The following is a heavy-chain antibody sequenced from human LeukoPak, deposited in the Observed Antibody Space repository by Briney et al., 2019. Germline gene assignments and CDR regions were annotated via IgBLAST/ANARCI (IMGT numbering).Heavy chain of an antibody. CDR2: INPYNGGT. D-gene: IGHD2-15*01. V-gene: IGHV1-2*06. Sequence: ASVTVSCTASGYTFSDYFIHWVRQAPGQGLEWMGRINPYNGGTTYAQSFQGRVTMTRDTSISTAYMELSRLRSDDTAVYYCARDCSGGSCLVGYWGQGTLVTVSS. J-gene: IGHJ4*02. CDR3: ARDCSGGSCLVGY. CDR1: GYTFSDYF.